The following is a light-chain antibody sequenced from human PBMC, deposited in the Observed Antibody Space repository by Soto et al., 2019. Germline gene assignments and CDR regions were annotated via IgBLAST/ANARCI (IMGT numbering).Light chain of an antibody. Sequence: DILMSHSRESVWVSLDRSSAVNGKWIELGVYSSNNKNYLAWYQQKPGQHPKLLIYWASTRESGVHHRFSGSGSGRDFTLTSSSLQAEDVVVYSCKHYYSTPPTLGGGTKVDI. J-gene: IGKJ4*01. CDR3: KHYYSTPPT. V-gene: IGKV4-1*01. CDR2: WAS. CDR1: ELGVYSSNNKNY.